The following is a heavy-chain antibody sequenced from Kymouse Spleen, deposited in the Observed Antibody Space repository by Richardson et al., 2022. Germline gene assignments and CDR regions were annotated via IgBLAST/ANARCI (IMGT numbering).Heavy chain of an antibody. CDR1: GGSISSYY. D-gene: IGHD6-6*01. Sequence: QVQLQESGPGLVKPSETLSLTCTVSGGSISSYYWSWIRQPPGKGLEWIGYIYYSGSTNYNPSLKSRVTISVDTSKNQFSLKLSSVTAADTAVYYCARAGYSSSRWFDPWGQGTLVTVSS. V-gene: IGHV4-59*01. CDR3: ARAGYSSSRWFDP. CDR2: IYYSGST. J-gene: IGHJ5*02.